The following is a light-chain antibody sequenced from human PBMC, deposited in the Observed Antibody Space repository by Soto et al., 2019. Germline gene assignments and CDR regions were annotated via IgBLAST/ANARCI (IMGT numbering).Light chain of an antibody. Sequence: EIVMTQSPVTLSVSPGERATLSCRASQSVSNNLAWYQQKPGQTPRLLIFGASTRAIGIPARFSASGSGTEFTLTISSLQSEDFAVYYCQQYNNWPPATFGQGTKVDI. CDR3: QQYNNWPPAT. CDR2: GAS. CDR1: QSVSNN. V-gene: IGKV3-15*01. J-gene: IGKJ1*01.